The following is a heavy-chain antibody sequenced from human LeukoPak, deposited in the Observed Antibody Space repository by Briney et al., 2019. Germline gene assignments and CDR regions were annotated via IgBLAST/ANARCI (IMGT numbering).Heavy chain of an antibody. CDR1: GFTFSSYW. CDR2: IKQDGSEK. V-gene: IGHV3-7*01. Sequence: PGGSLRLSCAASGFTFSSYWMSWVRQAPGKGLEWVGNIKQDGSEKYYVDSVKGRFTISTYNAKNSLYLQMNSLRAEDTALYYGARGRWLQASYYFDYWGQGTLVTVSS. D-gene: IGHD5-24*01. CDR3: ARGRWLQASYYFDY. J-gene: IGHJ4*02.